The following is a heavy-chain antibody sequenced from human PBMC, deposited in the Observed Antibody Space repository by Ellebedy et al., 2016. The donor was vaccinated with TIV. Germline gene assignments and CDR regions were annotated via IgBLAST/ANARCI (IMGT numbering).Heavy chain of an antibody. V-gene: IGHV3-11*01. D-gene: IGHD2-2*01. CDR1: GFTFSDYY. Sequence: GESLKISXAASGFTFSDYYMSWIRQAPGKGLEWISYISSASITIKYADSVKGRFTISRDNAKNSLYLQMDSLRAEDTAVYYCASALGQEGDQYMDVWGKGTTVTVSS. CDR2: ISSASITI. J-gene: IGHJ6*03. CDR3: ASALGQEGDQYMDV.